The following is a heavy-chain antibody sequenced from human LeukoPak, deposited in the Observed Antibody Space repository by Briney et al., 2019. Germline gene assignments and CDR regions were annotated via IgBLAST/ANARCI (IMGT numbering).Heavy chain of an antibody. Sequence: GGSLRLSCAASGFTFSSYWMHWVRHAPGKGLVWVSRINSDGSSTSYADSVKGRFTVSRDNAKNTLYLQMNSLRAEDTAVYYCARATGSYYSLGYWGQGTLVTVSS. V-gene: IGHV3-74*01. CDR1: GFTFSSYW. CDR2: INSDGSST. D-gene: IGHD1-26*01. J-gene: IGHJ4*02. CDR3: ARATGSYYSLGY.